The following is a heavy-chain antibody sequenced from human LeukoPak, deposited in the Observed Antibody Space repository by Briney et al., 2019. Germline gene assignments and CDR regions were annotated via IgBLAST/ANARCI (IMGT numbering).Heavy chain of an antibody. V-gene: IGHV4-34*01. CDR1: GGSFSGYY. CDR2: INHSGST. J-gene: IGHJ4*02. D-gene: IGHD2-15*01. CDR3: ARGRVVKLDY. Sequence: SETLSLTCAVYGGSFSGYYWSWIRQPPGKGLEWIGEINHSGSTNYNPSLKSRVTISVDTSKNQFSLKLSSVTAADTAVYYCARGRVVKLDYWGQGTLVTVSS.